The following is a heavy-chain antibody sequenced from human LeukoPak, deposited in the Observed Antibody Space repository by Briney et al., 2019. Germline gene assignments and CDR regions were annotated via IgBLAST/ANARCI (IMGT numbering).Heavy chain of an antibody. D-gene: IGHD6-6*01. CDR1: GGSISSSSYY. V-gene: IGHV4-61*05. J-gene: IGHJ4*02. CDR2: IQYSGST. Sequence: SETLSLTCTVSGGSISSSSYYWGWIRQPPGKGLEWVGYIQYSGSTNYNPSLKSRVTISVDTSKNQFSLKLTSVTAADTAVYYCARSVYTTSSHPYFFDYWGQGTLVTVSS. CDR3: ARSVYTTSSHPYFFDY.